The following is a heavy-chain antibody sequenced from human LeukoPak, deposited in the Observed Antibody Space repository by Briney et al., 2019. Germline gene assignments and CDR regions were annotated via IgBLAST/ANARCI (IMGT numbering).Heavy chain of an antibody. D-gene: IGHD3-10*01. V-gene: IGHV3-30*04. CDR3: ARGSENVLLWFGELKIGAFDI. CDR2: ISYDGSNK. J-gene: IGHJ3*02. CDR1: GFTFSSYA. Sequence: GGSLRLSCAASGFTFSSYAMHWVRQAPGKGLEWVAVISYDGSNKYYADSVKGRFTISRDNSKNTLYLQMNSLRAEDTAVYYCARGSENVLLWFGELKIGAFDIWGQGTMVTVSS.